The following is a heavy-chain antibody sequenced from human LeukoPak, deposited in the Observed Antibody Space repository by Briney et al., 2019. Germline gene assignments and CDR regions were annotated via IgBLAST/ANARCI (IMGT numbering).Heavy chain of an antibody. J-gene: IGHJ2*01. CDR3: ASGTQRPHPETFDL. CDR2: ISGSGGSA. CDR1: GFTFSSYA. V-gene: IGHV3-23*01. Sequence: PGGSLRLSCAASGFTFSSYAMSWVRQAPGKGLEWVSAISGSGGSAYYADSVKGRFTISRDNSKNTLYLQMNSLRAEDTAVYYCASGTQRPHPETFDLWGRGTLVTVSS. D-gene: IGHD5-12*01.